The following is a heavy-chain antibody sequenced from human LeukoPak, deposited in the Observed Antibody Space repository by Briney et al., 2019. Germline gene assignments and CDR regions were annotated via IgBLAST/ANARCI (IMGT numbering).Heavy chain of an antibody. V-gene: IGHV4-34*01. CDR3: ARVRATGAHDC. D-gene: IGHD1-14*01. CDR1: GGSFSGYY. J-gene: IGHJ4*02. CDR2: INRSGST. Sequence: KTSETLSLTCAVYGGSFSGYYWSWIRQPPGKGREWIGEINRSGSTNYNPSLKSRVTISVDTSKNQFALRLSSVTAADSAVYYCARVRATGAHDCWGQGTLVTVSS.